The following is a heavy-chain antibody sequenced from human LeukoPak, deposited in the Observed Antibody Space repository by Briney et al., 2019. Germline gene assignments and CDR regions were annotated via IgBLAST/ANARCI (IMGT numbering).Heavy chain of an antibody. CDR3: ARGGGYSGYDPLDY. CDR1: GYTFTSYD. V-gene: IGHV1-8*03. D-gene: IGHD5-12*01. CDR2: MNPNSGNT. J-gene: IGHJ4*02. Sequence: GASVKVSCKASGYTFTSYDINWVRQATGQGLEWMGWMNPNSGNTGYAQKFQGRVTITRNTSISTAYMELSSLRSEDTAVYYCARGGGYSGYDPLDYWGQGTLVTVSS.